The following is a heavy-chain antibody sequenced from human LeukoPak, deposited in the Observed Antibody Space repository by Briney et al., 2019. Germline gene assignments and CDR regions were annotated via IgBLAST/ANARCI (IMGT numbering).Heavy chain of an antibody. V-gene: IGHV3-7*01. CDR3: ARDPGSGYMDV. Sequence: GGSLRLSCAASGFTFSSYWMSWVRQAPGKGLEWVANIKQDGSEKYYVDSVKGRFTISRDNAKNPLYLQMNSLRAEDTAVYYCARDPGSGYMDVWGKGTTVTVSS. CDR2: IKQDGSEK. CDR1: GFTFSSYW. J-gene: IGHJ6*03. D-gene: IGHD3-10*01.